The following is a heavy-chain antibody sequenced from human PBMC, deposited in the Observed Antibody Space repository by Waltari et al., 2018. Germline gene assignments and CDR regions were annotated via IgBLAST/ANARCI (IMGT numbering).Heavy chain of an antibody. CDR2: IYHSGST. D-gene: IGHD3-10*01. V-gene: IGHV4-38-2*01. CDR1: GYSISSGYY. Sequence: QVQLQESGPGLVKPSETLSLTCAVSGYSISSGYYWGWIRQPRGKGLEWIGSIYHSGSTYYNPSLKSRVTISVDTSKNQFSLKLSSVTAADTAVYYCARRGYGSGTEEDAFDIWGQGTMVTVSS. J-gene: IGHJ3*02. CDR3: ARRGYGSGTEEDAFDI.